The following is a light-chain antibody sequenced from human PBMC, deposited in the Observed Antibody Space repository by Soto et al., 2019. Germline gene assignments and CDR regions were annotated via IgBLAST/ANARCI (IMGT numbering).Light chain of an antibody. V-gene: IGKV3-15*01. Sequence: EIGMKQSPATLSVSNGERAILSCRSSQPVNNNLAWYQHKPGQAPRLLIYGASTRATGIPARFSGSGSGTEFTLTIISLQSEEVAVYYCQQYNNWPPGTFGQGTNVDI. CDR2: GAS. CDR3: QQYNNWPPGT. J-gene: IGKJ1*01. CDR1: QPVNNN.